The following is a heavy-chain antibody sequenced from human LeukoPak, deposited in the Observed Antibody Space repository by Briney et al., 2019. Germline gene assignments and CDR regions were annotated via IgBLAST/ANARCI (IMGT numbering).Heavy chain of an antibody. CDR2: IIPIFGTA. CDR3: ARSAAANWFDP. V-gene: IGHV1-69*13. J-gene: IGHJ5*02. Sequence: EASVKVSCKASGGTFSSYTISWVRQAPGQGLEWMGGIIPIFGTANYAQKFQGRVTITADESTSTAYMELSSLRSEDTAVYYCARSAAANWFDPWGQGTLVTVSS. D-gene: IGHD6-13*01. CDR1: GGTFSSYT.